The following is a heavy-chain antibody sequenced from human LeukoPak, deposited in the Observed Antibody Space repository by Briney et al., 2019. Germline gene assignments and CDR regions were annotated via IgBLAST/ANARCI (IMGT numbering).Heavy chain of an antibody. CDR1: VGSISSYY. D-gene: IGHD3-22*01. Sequence: PSEALSLTCTDPVGSISSYYWSWIRPPPRERLEWIAYIYYSGSTNYNPSLKSRVTNAVNTSKKQFSLRLSYVTAADTAVYYCARHGYYFDSSGYPDYWGQGTLVTVSS. V-gene: IGHV4-59*01. CDR2: IYYSGST. J-gene: IGHJ4*02. CDR3: ARHGYYFDSSGYPDY.